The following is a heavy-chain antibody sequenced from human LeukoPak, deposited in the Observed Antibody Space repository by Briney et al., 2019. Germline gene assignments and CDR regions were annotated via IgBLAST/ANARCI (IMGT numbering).Heavy chain of an antibody. CDR3: AREMVRGVTHWFDP. J-gene: IGHJ5*02. Sequence: PSETLSLTCTVSGYSISSGYYWGWIRQPPGKGLEWIGYIYYSGSTNYNPSLKSRVTISVDTSKNQSSLKLSSVTAADTAVYYCAREMVRGVTHWFDPWGQGTLVTVSS. CDR2: IYYSGST. CDR1: GYSISSGYY. V-gene: IGHV4-61*01. D-gene: IGHD3-10*01.